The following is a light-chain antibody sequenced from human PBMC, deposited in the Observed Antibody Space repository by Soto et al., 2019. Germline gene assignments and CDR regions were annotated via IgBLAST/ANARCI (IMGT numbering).Light chain of an antibody. V-gene: IGKV3-20*01. Sequence: EIVLTQSPGTLSLSPGERATISCRASQSVSSSYLAWYQQKPGQAPRLLIYGASSRATGIPDRFSGSGSGTDFTLTISRLEPEDFAVYYCQQYGSSPWTFGQGT. CDR2: GAS. J-gene: IGKJ1*01. CDR3: QQYGSSPWT. CDR1: QSVSSSY.